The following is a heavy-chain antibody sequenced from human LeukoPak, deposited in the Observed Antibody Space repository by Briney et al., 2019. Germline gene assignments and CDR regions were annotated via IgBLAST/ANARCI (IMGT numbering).Heavy chain of an antibody. CDR1: GYTFTSYY. D-gene: IGHD6-19*01. V-gene: IGHV1-2*02. CDR2: INPNSGGT. J-gene: IGHJ4*02. Sequence: SVKVSCKASGYTFTSYYMHWVRQAPGQGLEWMGWINPNSGGTNYAQKFQGRVTMTRDTSISTAYMELSRLRSDDTAVYYCARADSSGWSESFDYWGQGTLVTVSS. CDR3: ARADSSGWSESFDY.